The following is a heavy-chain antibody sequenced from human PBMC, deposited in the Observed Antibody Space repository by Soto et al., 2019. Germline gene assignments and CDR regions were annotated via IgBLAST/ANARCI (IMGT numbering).Heavy chain of an antibody. V-gene: IGHV3-30*03. D-gene: IGHD2-2*01. J-gene: IGHJ6*02. CDR2: ISYDGSNK. CDR3: ARKQDQLQSAPGGMDV. Sequence: GGSLSLPCAASGFTFSSYGMHWARPAPGKGLEWVAVISYDGSNKYYADSVKGRFTISRDNAKNTLYLQMNSLRAEDTAVYYCARKQDQLQSAPGGMDVWGQGTTVTVSS. CDR1: GFTFSSYG.